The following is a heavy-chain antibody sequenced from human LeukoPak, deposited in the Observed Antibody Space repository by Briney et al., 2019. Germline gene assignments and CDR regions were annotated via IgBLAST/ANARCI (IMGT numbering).Heavy chain of an antibody. J-gene: IGHJ6*03. CDR2: IVVGSGNT. V-gene: IGHV1-58*02. CDR3: AAVPITVDYGSEDEYYYMDV. CDR1: GFTFTSSA. D-gene: IGHD4/OR15-4a*01. Sequence: SETVSRKASGFTFTSSAMQWVRHARGQRHEGIGWIVVGSGNTNYAQKFQERVTITRDMSTSKAYMELSSLRSEDTAVYYGAAVPITVDYGSEDEYYYMDVWGKGTTVTVSS.